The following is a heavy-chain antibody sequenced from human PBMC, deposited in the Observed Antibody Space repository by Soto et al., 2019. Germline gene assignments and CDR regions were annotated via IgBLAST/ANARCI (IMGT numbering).Heavy chain of an antibody. CDR2: INQYGSER. V-gene: IGHV3-7*03. D-gene: IGHD3-3*01. CDR1: GFTFGTYW. Sequence: GGSLRLSCAASGFTFGTYWMSWVRQAPGKGLQWVANINQYGSERFYVDSVNGRFTVSRDNAKNSLYLQMNSLRVEDTAIYYGVRNWRCDLVFFAYWGQGTLVTVSS. J-gene: IGHJ4*02. CDR3: VRNWRCDLVFFAY.